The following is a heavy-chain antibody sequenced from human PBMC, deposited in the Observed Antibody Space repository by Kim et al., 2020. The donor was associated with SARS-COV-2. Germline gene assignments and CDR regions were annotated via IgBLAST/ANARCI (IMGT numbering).Heavy chain of an antibody. V-gene: IGHV3-9*01. CDR1: GFTFGDYA. D-gene: IGHD2-2*01. CDR3: AKFGCSSTSCYLNY. Sequence: GGSLRLSCAASGFTFGDYAMHWVRQAPGKSLEWVSGISWGGDNIGYADSVKGRFTISRDNAKNSLYLQMNRLRAEDTAIYYCAKFGCSSTSCYLNYWGQGTLVSFS. CDR2: ISWGGDNI. J-gene: IGHJ4*02.